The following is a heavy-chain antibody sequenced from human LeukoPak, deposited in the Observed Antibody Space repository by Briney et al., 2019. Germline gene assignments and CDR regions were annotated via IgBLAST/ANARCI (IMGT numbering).Heavy chain of an antibody. D-gene: IGHD5-18*01. V-gene: IGHV4-59*01. CDR2: IYYSGST. CDR3: ARSIDPATPNDY. CDR1: GGSISSYY. J-gene: IGHJ4*02. Sequence: SETLSLTCTVSGGSISSYYWSWIRQPPGKGLEWIGYIYYSGSTNYNPSLKSRVTISVDTSKNQFSLKLSSVTGADTAVYYCARSIDPATPNDYWGQGTLVTVSS.